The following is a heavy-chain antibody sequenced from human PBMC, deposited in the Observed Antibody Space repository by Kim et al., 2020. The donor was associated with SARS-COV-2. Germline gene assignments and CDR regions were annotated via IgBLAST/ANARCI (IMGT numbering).Heavy chain of an antibody. Sequence: GGSLRLSCAASGFTFSSYGMHWDRQAPGKGLEWVAVISYDGSNKYYADSVKGRFTISRDNSKNTLYLQMNSLRAEDTAVYYCAKDYSSGWFDYWGQGTLVTVSS. J-gene: IGHJ4*02. V-gene: IGHV3-30*18. CDR3: AKDYSSGWFDY. CDR1: GFTFSSYG. D-gene: IGHD6-19*01. CDR2: ISYDGSNK.